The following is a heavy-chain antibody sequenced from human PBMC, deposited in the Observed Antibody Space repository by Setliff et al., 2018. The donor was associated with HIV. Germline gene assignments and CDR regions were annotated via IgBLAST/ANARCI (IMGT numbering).Heavy chain of an antibody. CDR1: GGTFNSHT. CDR2: IIPILGVA. V-gene: IGHV1-69*02. Sequence: ASVKVSCKASGGTFNSHTINWVRQAPGQGPDWMGRIIPILGVANYARRFQGKVTITADKSTSTAYMELTSLRFDDTAMYYCVRGVQSPPHYSYYYMDVWGEGTMVTVSS. D-gene: IGHD3-3*01. CDR3: VRGVQSPPHYSYYYMDV. J-gene: IGHJ6*03.